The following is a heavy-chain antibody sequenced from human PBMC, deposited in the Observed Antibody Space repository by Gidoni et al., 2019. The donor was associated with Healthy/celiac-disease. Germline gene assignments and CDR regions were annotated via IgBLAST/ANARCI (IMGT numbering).Heavy chain of an antibody. J-gene: IGHJ4*02. CDR2: INWNGGST. D-gene: IGHD6-19*01. CDR1: GFTFGDYG. V-gene: IGHV3-20*04. Sequence: EVQLVESGGGVVRPGGSLRLSCGASGFTFGDYGMSWVRQAPGKGREWVSGINWNGGSTGYADSVKGRFTISRDNAKNSLYLQMNSLRAEDTALYYCAREEEKIGAVAGTGLYYWGQGTLVTVSS. CDR3: AREEEKIGAVAGTGLYY.